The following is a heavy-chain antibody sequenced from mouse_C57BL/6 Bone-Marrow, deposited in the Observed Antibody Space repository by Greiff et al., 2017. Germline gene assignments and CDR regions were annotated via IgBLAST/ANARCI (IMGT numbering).Heavy chain of an antibody. CDR3: TREGDYGREFAY. V-gene: IGHV5-9-1*02. CDR1: GFTFSSYA. D-gene: IGHD1-1*01. J-gene: IGHJ3*01. CDR2: ISSGGDYI. Sequence: EVQGVESGEGLVKPGGSLKLSCAASGFTFSSYAMSWVRQTPEKRLEWVAYISSGGDYIYYADTVKGRFTISRDNARNTLYLQMSSLKSEDTAMYYCTREGDYGREFAYWGQGTLVTVSA.